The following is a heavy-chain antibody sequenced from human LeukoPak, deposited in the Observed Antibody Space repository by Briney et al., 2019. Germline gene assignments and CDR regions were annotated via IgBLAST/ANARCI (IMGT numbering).Heavy chain of an antibody. CDR2: MNPNSGNT. Sequence: ASVTVSCKASGYTFTSYDINWVRQATGQGLEWMGWMNPNSGNTGYAQKFQGRVTMTRNTSISTAYMELSSLRSEDTAVYYCARGSIAAAGNYYYYGMDVWGQGTTVTVSS. D-gene: IGHD6-13*01. J-gene: IGHJ6*02. V-gene: IGHV1-8*01. CDR1: GYTFTSYD. CDR3: ARGSIAAAGNYYYYGMDV.